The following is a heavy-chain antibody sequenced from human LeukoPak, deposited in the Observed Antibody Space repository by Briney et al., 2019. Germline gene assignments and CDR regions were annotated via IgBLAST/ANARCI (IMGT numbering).Heavy chain of an antibody. V-gene: IGHV4-59*06. D-gene: IGHD5-18*01. J-gene: IGHJ4*02. CDR3: ARFTVDTAMLYYFDY. Sequence: PSETLSLTCTVSGGSISSYYWSWIRQHPGKGLEWIGYIYYSGSTYYNPSLKSRVTISVDTSKNQFSLKLSSVTAADTAVYYCARFTVDTAMLYYFDYWGQGTLVTVSS. CDR2: IYYSGST. CDR1: GGSISSYY.